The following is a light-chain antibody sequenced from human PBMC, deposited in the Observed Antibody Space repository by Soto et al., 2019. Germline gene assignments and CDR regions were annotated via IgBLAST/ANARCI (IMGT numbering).Light chain of an antibody. CDR3: QQRKNWQVT. CDR1: QTISSSS. J-gene: IGKJ5*01. V-gene: IGKV3D-20*02. CDR2: GAS. Sequence: IVLTQSPGTLSLSPGERATLSCRASQTISSSSLAWYQQKGGQAPRLLIYGASSRATGIPDRFSGSGSGTDFTLTISSLEPEDFAVYYCQQRKNWQVTFGQGTRLEIK.